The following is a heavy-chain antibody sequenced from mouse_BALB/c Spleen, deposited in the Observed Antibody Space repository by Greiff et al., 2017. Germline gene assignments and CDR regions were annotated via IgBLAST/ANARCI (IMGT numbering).Heavy chain of an antibody. CDR1: GFTFSSSY. Sequence: QVQLKQSGAELVKPGASVKLSCKTSGFTFSSSYISWLKQKPGQSLEWIAWIYAGTGGTSYNQKFTGKAQLTVDTSSSTAYMQFSSLTTEDSAIYYCARPPLYRTLRGYWYFDVWGAGTTVTVSS. J-gene: IGHJ1*01. CDR3: ARPPLYRTLRGYWYFDV. D-gene: IGHD2-14*01. CDR2: IYAGTGGT. V-gene: IGHV1-66*01.